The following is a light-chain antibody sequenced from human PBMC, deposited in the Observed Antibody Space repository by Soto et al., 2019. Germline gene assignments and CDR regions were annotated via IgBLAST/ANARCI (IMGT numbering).Light chain of an antibody. J-gene: IGLJ1*01. CDR3: TSSTNTNPRPCV. V-gene: IGLV2-14*01. Sequence: QCAVTQPASVAGSPVHSITISCTGTSGDIGSYNRVSWYQQHPGKAPKLIIYEVTDRPSGVSNRFSGSKSGNTASLTISGLQAEDEAEYSRTSSTNTNPRPCVFGTGTX. CDR2: EVT. CDR1: SGDIGSYNR.